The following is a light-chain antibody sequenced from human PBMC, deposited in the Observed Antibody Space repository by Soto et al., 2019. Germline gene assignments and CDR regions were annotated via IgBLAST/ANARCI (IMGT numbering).Light chain of an antibody. CDR3: QQTYSTPRA. CDR1: QSISSY. J-gene: IGKJ2*01. Sequence: DIQMTQSPSSLSASVGDRVTVTCRASQSISSYLNWYQQKPGKAPKILIYGASSLHSGVPSRFSGSGSGTDFTLTISSLQPEDFATYFCQQTYSTPRAFGQGTKLEIK. CDR2: GAS. V-gene: IGKV1-39*01.